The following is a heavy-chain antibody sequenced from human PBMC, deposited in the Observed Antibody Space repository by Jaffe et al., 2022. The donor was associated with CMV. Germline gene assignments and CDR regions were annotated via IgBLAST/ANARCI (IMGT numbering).Heavy chain of an antibody. D-gene: IGHD3-3*01. CDR3: ARARGLRFLEWLPSPSNWFDP. Sequence: QVQLQQWGAGLLKPSETLSLTCAVYGGSFSGYYWSWIRQPPGKGLEWIGEINHSGSTNYNPSLKSRVTISVDTSKNQFSLKLSSVTAADTAVYYCARARGLRFLEWLPSPSNWFDPWGQGTLVTVSS. V-gene: IGHV4-34*01. CDR2: INHSGST. J-gene: IGHJ5*02. CDR1: GGSFSGYY.